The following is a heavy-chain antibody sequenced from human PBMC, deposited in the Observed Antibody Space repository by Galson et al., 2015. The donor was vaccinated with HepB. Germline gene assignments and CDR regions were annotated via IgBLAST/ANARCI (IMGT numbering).Heavy chain of an antibody. CDR2: ISGTDGST. J-gene: IGHJ4*02. V-gene: IGHV3-23*01. CDR1: GFTFSRYV. CDR3: AKDPHLVWFGELNFDY. Sequence: SLRLSCAASGFTFSRYVMSWVRQAPGKGLEWVSSISGTDGSTYFADSVKGRFTISRDNSKNTLSLQTNSLRVEDTATYYCAKDPHLVWFGELNFDYWGQGTLVTVSS. D-gene: IGHD3-10*01.